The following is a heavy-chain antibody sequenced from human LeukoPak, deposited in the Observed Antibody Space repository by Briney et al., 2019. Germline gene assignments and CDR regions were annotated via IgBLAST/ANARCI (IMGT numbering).Heavy chain of an antibody. V-gene: IGHV3-30-3*02. D-gene: IGHD1-26*01. Sequence: QPGRSLRLSCAASGFTFSSNAIHWVRQAPGKGLEWVAEISYDGGNTYYADSVKGRFTISRDNSKNTLYLQMNSLRAEDTAVYYCAKPPEVGATVGFFDYWGQGTLVTVSS. CDR3: AKPPEVGATVGFFDY. CDR1: GFTFSSNA. J-gene: IGHJ4*02. CDR2: ISYDGGNT.